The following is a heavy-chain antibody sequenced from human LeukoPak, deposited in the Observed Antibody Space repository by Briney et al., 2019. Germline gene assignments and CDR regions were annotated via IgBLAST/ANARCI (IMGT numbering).Heavy chain of an antibody. V-gene: IGHV5-51*01. J-gene: IGHJ5*02. CDR3: AREGEYSSSPHNWFDP. CDR2: IYPGDSDT. CDR1: GYSFTSYW. D-gene: IGHD6-6*01. Sequence: GESLKISCKGSGYSFTSYWIGWVRQMPGKGLEWMGIIYPGDSDTKYSPSFQGQVTISADKSINTAYLQWSSLKASDTAMYYCAREGEYSSSPHNWFDPWGQGTLVTVSS.